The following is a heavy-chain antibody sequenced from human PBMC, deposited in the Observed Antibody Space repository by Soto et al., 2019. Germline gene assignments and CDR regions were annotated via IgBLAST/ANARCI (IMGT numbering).Heavy chain of an antibody. D-gene: IGHD5-18*01. CDR2: IKSKTAGGTT. J-gene: IGHJ4*02. Sequence: GGSLRLSCAVSGFILTDVWMNWVRQAPGKGLEWVGRIKSKTAGGTTDYAAPVKGRFTVLRDDSKNTLYLQMDRLITEDTAVYFCSHGYGQYFNSWGQGTLVTVSS. V-gene: IGHV3-15*07. CDR1: GFILTDVW. CDR3: SHGYGQYFNS.